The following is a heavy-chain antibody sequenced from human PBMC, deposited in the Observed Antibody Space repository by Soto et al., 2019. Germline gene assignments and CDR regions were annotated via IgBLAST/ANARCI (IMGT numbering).Heavy chain of an antibody. CDR1: GGSLSDYH. CDR3: TRGGGGPGRY. D-gene: IGHD1-26*01. Sequence: QVQLQQWGAGLLKPSETLSLTCAVYGGSLSDYHWCWIRQPPGKGLEWIGEIEPGGSTNYNPSLQIRVAISIDTAKKQFALKLLSVTAADTAVYYCTRGGGGPGRYWGQGTLVTVSS. V-gene: IGHV4-34*01. CDR2: IEPGGST. J-gene: IGHJ4*02.